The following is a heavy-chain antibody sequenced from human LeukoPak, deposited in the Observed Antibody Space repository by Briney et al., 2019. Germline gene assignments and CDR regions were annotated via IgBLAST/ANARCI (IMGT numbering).Heavy chain of an antibody. CDR2: IYYSGST. J-gene: IGHJ5*02. CDR1: GGSISSSIYY. D-gene: IGHD2-8*01. V-gene: IGHV4-39*01. CDR3: ARQSGIVLMRFDP. Sequence: PSETLSLTCTVSGGSISSSIYYWGWIRQPPGKGLEWIGSIYYSGSTYYNPSLKSRVTISVDTSKNQFSLKLSSVTAADTAVYYCARQSGIVLMRFDPWGQGTLVTVSS.